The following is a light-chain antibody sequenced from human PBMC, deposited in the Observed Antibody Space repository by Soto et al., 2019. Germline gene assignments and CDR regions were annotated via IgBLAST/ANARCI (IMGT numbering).Light chain of an antibody. CDR2: DDD. J-gene: IGLJ3*02. CDR1: NIGNKS. V-gene: IGLV3-21*02. CDR3: QVWNSSSDPWV. Sequence: SYELTQPPSVSVAPGQTAMITCGGNNIGNKSVHWYHQRPGQAPILVVYDDDDRPSGTSERFSGSNSGNTATLTISRVEAGDEADYYCQVWNSSSDPWVFGGGTKLTVL.